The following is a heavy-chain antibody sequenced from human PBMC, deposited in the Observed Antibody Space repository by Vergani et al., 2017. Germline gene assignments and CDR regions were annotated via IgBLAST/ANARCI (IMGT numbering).Heavy chain of an antibody. J-gene: IGHJ6*03. D-gene: IGHD2-2*02. CDR2: IYYSGST. CDR1: GGSISSYY. Sequence: QVQLQESGPGLVKPSETLSLTCTVSGGSISSYYWSWIRQPPGKGLEWIGYIYYSGSTNYNPSLKSRVTISVDTSKNQFSLKLSSVTAADTAVYYCARGGDCSSTSCYTPYYYYYMDVWGKGTTVTVSS. CDR3: ARGGDCSSTSCYTPYYYYYMDV. V-gene: IGHV4-59*01.